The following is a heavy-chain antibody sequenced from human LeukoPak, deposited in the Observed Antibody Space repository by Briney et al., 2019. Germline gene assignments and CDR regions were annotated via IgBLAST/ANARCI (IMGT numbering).Heavy chain of an antibody. CDR1: GFTFSSYT. D-gene: IGHD1-26*01. CDR3: ARYSRDLDSGSYDGIYYSGMDV. V-gene: IGHV3-21*01. Sequence: GGSLRLSCAASGFTFSSYTMNWVRQAPGKGLEWVSSISSSSSYIYYADSVKGRFTISRDNAKNSLYLQMNSLRAEDTAVYYCARYSRDLDSGSYDGIYYSGMDVWGQGTTVTVSS. CDR2: ISSSSSYI. J-gene: IGHJ6*02.